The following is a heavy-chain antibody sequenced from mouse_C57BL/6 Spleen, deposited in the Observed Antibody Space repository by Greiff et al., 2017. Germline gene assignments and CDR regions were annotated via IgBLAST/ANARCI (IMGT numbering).Heavy chain of an antibody. D-gene: IGHD2-3*01. CDR2: ISDGGSYT. CDR1: GFTFSSYA. J-gene: IGHJ3*01. Sequence: EVQRVESGGGLVKPGGSLKLSCAASGFTFSSYAMSWVRQTPEKRLEWVATISDGGSYTYYPDNVQGRFTISRDNAKNNLYLQMSHLKSEDTAMYYCARGGDGYYSWFAYWGQGTLVTVSA. CDR3: ARGGDGYYSWFAY. V-gene: IGHV5-4*01.